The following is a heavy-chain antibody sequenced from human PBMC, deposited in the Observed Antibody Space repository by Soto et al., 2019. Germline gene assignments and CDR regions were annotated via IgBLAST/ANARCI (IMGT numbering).Heavy chain of an antibody. CDR3: AKGGAGHTPFDP. CDR1: GFSFSSSA. CDR2: ISDSDGVT. D-gene: IGHD6-19*01. J-gene: IGHJ5*02. Sequence: ESGGGLVQPGGSLRLSCAASGFSFSSSAMSWVRQAPGRGLEWVSTISDSDGVTYYEDSVKGRFIISRDNFKNTLYLQMNSLRAEDTAVYSCAKGGAGHTPFDPWGQGTLVTVSS. V-gene: IGHV3-23*01.